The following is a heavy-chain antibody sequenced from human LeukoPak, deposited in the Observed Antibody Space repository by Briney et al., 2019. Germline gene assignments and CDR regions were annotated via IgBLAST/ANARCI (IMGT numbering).Heavy chain of an antibody. J-gene: IGHJ6*03. CDR2: FDPEDGET. V-gene: IGHV1-24*01. CDR1: GYTLTELS. CDR3: ATVASCSSTSCPSQSYYYYYYMDV. Sequence: ASVKVSCKVSGYTLTELSMHWVRQAPGKGLEWMGGFDPEDGETNYAQKFQGRVTMTEDTSTDTAYMELSSLRSEDTAVYYCATVASCSSTSCPSQSYYYYYYMDVWGKGTTVTVSS. D-gene: IGHD2-2*01.